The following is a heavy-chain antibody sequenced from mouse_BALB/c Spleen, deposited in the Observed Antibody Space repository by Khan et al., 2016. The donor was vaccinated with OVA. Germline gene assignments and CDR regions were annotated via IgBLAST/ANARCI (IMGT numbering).Heavy chain of an antibody. CDR2: INYSGNT. V-gene: IGHV3-2*02. J-gene: IGHJ3*01. CDR3: ARKDYYDYDPFPY. Sequence: VQLKESGPGLVKPSQSLSLTCTVTGYSITSDYAWNWIRQFPGNKLEWMGYINYSGNTRFNPSLKSRTSITRDTSKNPFFLQLNSVTTEDTATYYCARKDYYDYDPFPYWGQGTLVTGSA. D-gene: IGHD2-4*01. CDR1: GYSITSDYA.